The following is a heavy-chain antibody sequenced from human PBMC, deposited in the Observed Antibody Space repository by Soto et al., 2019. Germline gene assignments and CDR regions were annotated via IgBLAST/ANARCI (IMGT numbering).Heavy chain of an antibody. Sequence: EVQLLESGGGLVQPGGSLRLSCAASGFTFSSYAMSWVRQAPGKGLEWVSAISGSGGSTYYADSVKGRFTISRDNSKNTLYLQMNSLRAEDTAVYYCAKDIGPLQLWSHHHRGDNWFDPWGQGTLVTVSS. CDR3: AKDIGPLQLWSHHHRGDNWFDP. CDR2: ISGSGGST. D-gene: IGHD5-18*01. J-gene: IGHJ5*02. CDR1: GFTFSSYA. V-gene: IGHV3-23*01.